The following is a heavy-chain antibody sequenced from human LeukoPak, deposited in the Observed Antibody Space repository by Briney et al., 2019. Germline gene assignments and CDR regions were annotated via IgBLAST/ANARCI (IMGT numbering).Heavy chain of an antibody. V-gene: IGHV1-69*13. D-gene: IGHD4-17*01. CDR2: IIPIFGTA. Sequence: ASVKVSCKASGGTFSSYAISWVRQAPGQGLEWMGGIIPIFGTANYAQKFQGRVTITADESTSTAYMELSSLRSEDTAVYYCATYGDYRDFDYWGQGILVTVSS. CDR1: GGTFSSYA. J-gene: IGHJ4*02. CDR3: ATYGDYRDFDY.